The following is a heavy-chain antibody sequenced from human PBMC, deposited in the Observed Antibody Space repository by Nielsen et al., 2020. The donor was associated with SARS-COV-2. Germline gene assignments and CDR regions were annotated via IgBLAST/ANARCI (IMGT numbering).Heavy chain of an antibody. D-gene: IGHD3-22*01. CDR1: GGSISSGCYY. CDR2: IYYSGST. J-gene: IGHJ3*02. Sequence: LRLSCTVSGGSISSGCYYWSWIRQHPGKGLEWFGYIYYSGSTYYNPSLKSRVTISVDTSKNQFSLKLSSVTAADTAVYYCARAPITMIVVVNAFDIWGQGTMVTVSS. CDR3: ARAPITMIVVVNAFDI. V-gene: IGHV4-31*03.